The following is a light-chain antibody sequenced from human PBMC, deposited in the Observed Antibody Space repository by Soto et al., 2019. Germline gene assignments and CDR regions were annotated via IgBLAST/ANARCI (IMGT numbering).Light chain of an antibody. CDR2: ANN. CDR1: SSNIGAGYD. J-gene: IGLJ1*01. CDR3: QSYDSSLSGSGV. Sequence: QSVLTQPPSVSGAPGQRVTISCTGSSSNIGAGYDVHWYQQLPGTAPKLLIYANNNRPSGVPDRFSCSNSGTSASLAITGLQAEDEADYYCQSYDSSLSGSGVFGTGTKLTVL. V-gene: IGLV1-40*01.